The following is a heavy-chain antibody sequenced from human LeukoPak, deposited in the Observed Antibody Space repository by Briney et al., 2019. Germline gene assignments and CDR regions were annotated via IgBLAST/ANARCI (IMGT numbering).Heavy chain of an antibody. Sequence: PGGSLRLSCAASGFTFSSYAMSWVRQAPGKGLEWVSSISGSGGNTYYADSVKGRFTISRDNSKNTLYLQMNSLRAEDTAVYYCAKDRATYYDILTGYYNTYYFDYWGQGTLVTVSS. D-gene: IGHD3-9*01. CDR3: AKDRATYYDILTGYYNTYYFDY. J-gene: IGHJ4*02. CDR2: ISGSGGNT. V-gene: IGHV3-23*01. CDR1: GFTFSSYA.